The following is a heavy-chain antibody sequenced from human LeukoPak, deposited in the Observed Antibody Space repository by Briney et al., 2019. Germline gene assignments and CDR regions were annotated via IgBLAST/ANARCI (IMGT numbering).Heavy chain of an antibody. CDR3: ARHCSSTSCRSDAFDI. CDR1: GYSFTSYW. CDR2: IYPGDSET. Sequence: GESLKISCKGSGYSFTSYWIGWVRQMPGKGLEWMGIIYPGDSETRYSPSFQGQVTISADKSISTAYLQWSSLKASDTAMYYCARHCSSTSCRSDAFDIWGQGTMVTVSS. J-gene: IGHJ3*02. V-gene: IGHV5-51*01. D-gene: IGHD2-2*01.